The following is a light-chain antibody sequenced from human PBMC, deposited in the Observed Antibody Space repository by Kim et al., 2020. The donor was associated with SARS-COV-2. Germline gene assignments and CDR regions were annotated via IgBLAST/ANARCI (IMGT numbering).Light chain of an antibody. CDR3: NSRDSSGNNWV. CDR2: GKN. Sequence: ALGKTGRITCQGDSLRSYYASWYQQKPGQAPVLVIYGKNNRPSGIPDRFSGSSSGNTASLTITGAQAEDEADYYCNSRDSSGNNWVFGGGTQLTVL. V-gene: IGLV3-19*01. CDR1: SLRSYY. J-gene: IGLJ3*02.